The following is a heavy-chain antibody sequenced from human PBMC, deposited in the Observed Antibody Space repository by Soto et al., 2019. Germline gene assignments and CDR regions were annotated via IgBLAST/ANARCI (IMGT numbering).Heavy chain of an antibody. CDR3: ARDVLSGLIAARPSGMDV. D-gene: IGHD6-6*01. CDR1: GLTFNNYA. Sequence: EVQLLESGGGLVQPGGSLRLSCAASGLTFNNYAMSWVRQGPGKGLEWVSGISGSGVTTYYADSVKGRFTISRDNAKNSLYLQMNSLRAEDTAVYYCARDVLSGLIAARPSGMDVWGQGTTVTVSS. J-gene: IGHJ6*02. V-gene: IGHV3-23*01. CDR2: ISGSGVTT.